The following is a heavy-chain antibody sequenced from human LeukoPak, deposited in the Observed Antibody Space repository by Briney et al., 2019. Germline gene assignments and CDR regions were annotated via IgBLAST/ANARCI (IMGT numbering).Heavy chain of an antibody. Sequence: ASVKVSCKASGYTFTNYYIHWVRQAPGQGLEWMGIINPRGGSTSYAQKFQDTVTMTWDTSTSTVYMELSSLRSEDTAVYFCARSFQSLDAFDLWGQGTMVTVSS. D-gene: IGHD2-15*01. V-gene: IGHV1-46*01. CDR1: GYTFTNYY. CDR3: ARSFQSLDAFDL. J-gene: IGHJ3*01. CDR2: INPRGGST.